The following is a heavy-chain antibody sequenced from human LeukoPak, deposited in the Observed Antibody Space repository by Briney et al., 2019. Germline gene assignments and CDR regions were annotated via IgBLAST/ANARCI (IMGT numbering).Heavy chain of an antibody. D-gene: IGHD3-10*01. CDR2: IGTAGDT. CDR3: ARALMIRGVIIPACDY. Sequence: GGSLRLSCAASGFTFSTYDMHWVRQSTGKGLEWVSGIGTAGDTHSPGSVKGRFTISRENGKNSLYLQMNSLTAEDTAVYYCARALMIRGVIIPACDYWGQGALVTVSS. J-gene: IGHJ4*02. CDR1: GFTFSTYD. V-gene: IGHV3-13*01.